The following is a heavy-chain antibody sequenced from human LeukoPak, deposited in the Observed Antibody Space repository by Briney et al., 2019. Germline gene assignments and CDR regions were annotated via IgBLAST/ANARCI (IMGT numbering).Heavy chain of an antibody. CDR1: GFTVSSNY. J-gene: IGHJ5*02. D-gene: IGHD3-10*01. Sequence: GGSLRLSCAASGFTVSSNYMSWVRQAPGKGLEWVGRIKSKTDGGTTDYAAPVKGRFTISRDDSKNTLYLQMNSLKTEDTAVYYCIPSGSGSSIWFDPWGQGTLVTVSS. V-gene: IGHV3-15*01. CDR3: IPSGSGSSIWFDP. CDR2: IKSKTDGGTT.